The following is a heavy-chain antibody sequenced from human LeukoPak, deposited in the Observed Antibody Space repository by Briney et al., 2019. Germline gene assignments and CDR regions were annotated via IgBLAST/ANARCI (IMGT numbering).Heavy chain of an antibody. CDR1: GYTFTSYY. CDR3: ARDSSSGWYYYYYYMDA. V-gene: IGHV1-46*01. J-gene: IGHJ6*03. CDR2: INPSGGST. D-gene: IGHD6-19*01. Sequence: AASVKVSCKASGYTFTSYYMHWVRQAPGQGLEWMGIINPSGGSTSYAQKFQGRVTMTRDMSTSTVYMELSSLRSEDTAVYYCARDSSSGWYYYYYYMDAWGKGTTVTVSS.